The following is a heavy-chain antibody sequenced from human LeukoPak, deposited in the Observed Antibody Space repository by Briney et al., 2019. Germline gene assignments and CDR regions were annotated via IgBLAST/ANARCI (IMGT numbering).Heavy chain of an antibody. CDR2: IYTTGST. J-gene: IGHJ6*03. V-gene: IGHV4-61*02. D-gene: IGHD6-25*01. Sequence: PSETLSLTCTVSGGSISSGSYYWSWIRQPAGTGLEWIGRIYTTGSTNYNPSLKSRVTISVDTSKNQFSLKLSSVTAADTAVYYCARDPGGKQRRMDVWGKGTTVTVSS. CDR3: ARDPGGKQRRMDV. CDR1: GGSISSGSYY.